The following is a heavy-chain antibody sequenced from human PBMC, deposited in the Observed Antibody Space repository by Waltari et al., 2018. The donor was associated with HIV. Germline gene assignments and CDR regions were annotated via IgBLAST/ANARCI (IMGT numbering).Heavy chain of an antibody. J-gene: IGHJ5*01. Sequence: QLQLQESGPGLVKPSETLSLTCAVSGGSISSSSSYWGWIRQPPGKGLEWIGSIYYSGSTYYNPSLKSRVTISVDTSKNQFSLKLSSVTAADTAVYYCARHVRSSIWFDYWGQGTLVTVSS. CDR1: GGSISSSSSY. D-gene: IGHD3-10*02. CDR2: IYYSGST. CDR3: ARHVRSSIWFDY. V-gene: IGHV4-39*01.